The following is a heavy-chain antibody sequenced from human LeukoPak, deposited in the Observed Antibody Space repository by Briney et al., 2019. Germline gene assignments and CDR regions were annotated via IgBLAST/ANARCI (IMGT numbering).Heavy chain of an antibody. CDR3: ARDRGGHFDY. J-gene: IGHJ4*02. CDR1: GFTFSSYA. CDR2: ISSNGGST. D-gene: IGHD3-10*01. V-gene: IGHV3-64*01. Sequence: GGSLRLSCAASGFTFSSYAMRWVRQAPGKGLEYVSAISSNGGSTYYANSVKGRFTISRDNSKNTLYLQMGSLRAEDMAVYYCARDRGGHFDYWGQGTLVTVSS.